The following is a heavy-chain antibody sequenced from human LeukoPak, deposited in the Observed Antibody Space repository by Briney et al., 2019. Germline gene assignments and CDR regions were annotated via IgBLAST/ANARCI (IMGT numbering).Heavy chain of an antibody. CDR2: INPNSDDT. D-gene: IGHD2-15*01. CDR3: ARNGPYSAFDF. J-gene: IGHJ4*02. CDR1: GYTFTGYY. V-gene: IGHV1-2*02. Sequence: ASVKVSCKASGYTFTGYYMHWVRQAPGQGLEWMGWINPNSDDTNYAQKFRGRVTMTRDTSITTAYMELSRLRSDDTAVYYCARNGPYSAFDFLGQGTLVTVSS.